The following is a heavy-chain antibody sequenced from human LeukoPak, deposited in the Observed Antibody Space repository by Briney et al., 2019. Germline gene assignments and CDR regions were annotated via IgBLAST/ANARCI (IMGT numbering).Heavy chain of an antibody. D-gene: IGHD5-12*01. J-gene: IGHJ4*02. CDR3: ARGGGATRIEY. V-gene: IGHV4-61*02. Sequence: SQTLSLTCSVSGDSIRSGTYYWSWIRQPAGKGLEWIGRIYTSGSTSYNPSLKSRVTRSVDTSKNQFSLKLTSVTAADTAVYYCARGGGATRIEYWGQGTLVTVSS. CDR1: GDSIRSGTYY. CDR2: IYTSGST.